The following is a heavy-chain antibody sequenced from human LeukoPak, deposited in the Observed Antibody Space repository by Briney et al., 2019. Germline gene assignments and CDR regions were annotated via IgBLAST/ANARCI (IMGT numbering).Heavy chain of an antibody. CDR1: GFTFSSYE. D-gene: IGHD5-24*01. V-gene: IGHV3-48*01. J-gene: IGHJ6*03. Sequence: GGSLTLSCAASGFTFSSYEMNWVRQAPGKGLEWVSYISSSSSTIYYADSVKGRFTISRDNAKNSLYLQMNSLRAEDTAVYYCARRRWLQSHYMDVWGKGTTVTVSS. CDR2: ISSSSSTI. CDR3: ARRRWLQSHYMDV.